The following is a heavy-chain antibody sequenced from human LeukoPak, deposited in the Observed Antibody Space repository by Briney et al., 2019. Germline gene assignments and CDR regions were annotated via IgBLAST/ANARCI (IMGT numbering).Heavy chain of an antibody. D-gene: IGHD3-3*01. V-gene: IGHV5-51*01. Sequence: GASLQISCQGSGYSFTSYWIGWVRQLPGKGLEWMGIIYPGDSDTRYSPSFQGQVTISADKSISTAYLQWSSLKASDTAIYYCARHTRDFVDYWGQGTLVTVSS. J-gene: IGHJ4*02. CDR3: ARHTRDFVDY. CDR1: GYSFTSYW. CDR2: IYPGDSDT.